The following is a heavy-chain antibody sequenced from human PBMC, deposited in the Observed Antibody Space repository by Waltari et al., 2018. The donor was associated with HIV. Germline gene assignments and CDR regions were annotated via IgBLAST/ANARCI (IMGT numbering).Heavy chain of an antibody. CDR1: GGHLGSSA. Sequence: QVQLVQSGVEVKKRGSSVKVSCKDAGGHLGSSAISWVRQAPGQGLEWMGGIMPIFGTANYAQKFQGRVTITADESTSTAYMELSSLRSEDTAVYYCARIAVAGPYYFDNWGQGTLVTVSS. CDR3: ARIAVAGPYYFDN. CDR2: IMPIFGTA. D-gene: IGHD6-19*01. V-gene: IGHV1-69*12. J-gene: IGHJ4*02.